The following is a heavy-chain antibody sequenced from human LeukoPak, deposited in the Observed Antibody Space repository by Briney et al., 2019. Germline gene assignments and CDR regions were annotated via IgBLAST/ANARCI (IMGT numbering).Heavy chain of an antibody. Sequence: ASVTVSCKASGGTFSSYAISWVRQAPGQGLEWMGWIFPILGIPNYAQKFQGRVTITADKSTTTAYMELSSLRSEDTAVYYCATEAIVVVTARDYWYFDLWGRGTLVTVSS. CDR3: ATEAIVVVTARDYWYFDL. CDR1: GGTFSSYA. J-gene: IGHJ2*01. CDR2: IFPILGIP. V-gene: IGHV1-69*10. D-gene: IGHD2-21*02.